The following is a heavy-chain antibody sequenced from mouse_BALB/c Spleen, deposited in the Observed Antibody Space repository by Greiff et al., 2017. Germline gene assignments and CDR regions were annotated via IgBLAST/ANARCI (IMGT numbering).Heavy chain of an antibody. CDR1: GFTFSSFG. J-gene: IGHJ4*01. V-gene: IGHV5-17*02. CDR2: ISSGSSTI. CDR3: ARGRGKDYAMDY. Sequence: DVHLVESGGGLVQPGGSRKLSCAASGFTFSSFGMHWVRQAPEKGLEWVAYISSGSSTIYYADTVKGRFTISRDNPKNTLFLQMTSLRSEDTAMYYCARGRGKDYAMDYWGQGTSVTVSS. D-gene: IGHD2-1*01.